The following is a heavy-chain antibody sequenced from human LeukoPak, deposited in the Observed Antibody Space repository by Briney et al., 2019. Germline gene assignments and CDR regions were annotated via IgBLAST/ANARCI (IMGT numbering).Heavy chain of an antibody. Sequence: GRSLRLSCAASGFTFSTYSMYWVRQAPGKGLEWVALISYDGSNKYYADSVKGRFTISRDNSKNTLYLQMNSLRAEDTAVYYCARDAVVVVAATTYGMDVWGQGTTVTVSS. D-gene: IGHD2-15*01. CDR2: ISYDGSNK. CDR3: ARDAVVVVAATTYGMDV. J-gene: IGHJ6*02. CDR1: GFTFSTYS. V-gene: IGHV3-30-3*01.